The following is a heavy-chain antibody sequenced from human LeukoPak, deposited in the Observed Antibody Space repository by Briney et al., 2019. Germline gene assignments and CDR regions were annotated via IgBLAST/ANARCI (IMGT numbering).Heavy chain of an antibody. Sequence: SETLSLTCTVSGGSISSYYWSWVRQPPGKGLEWIGYIYYSGSTNYNPSLKSGGTISVDTSKNQFSLKLSSVTAADTAVYYCAGTDYDILTGYPGDNFDYWGQGTLVTVSS. CDR3: AGTDYDILTGYPGDNFDY. CDR1: GGSISSYY. CDR2: IYYSGST. V-gene: IGHV4-59*01. D-gene: IGHD3-9*01. J-gene: IGHJ4*02.